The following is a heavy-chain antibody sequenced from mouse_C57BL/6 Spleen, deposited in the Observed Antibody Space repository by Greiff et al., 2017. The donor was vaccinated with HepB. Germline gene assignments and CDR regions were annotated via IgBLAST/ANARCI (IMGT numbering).Heavy chain of an antibody. CDR2: ILPGRGTT. Sequence: VQLQQSGAELMQPAPSVKLSCTATGYTFTGYWIEWVKQSPGHGLEWIGEILPGRGTTNYNAKFKSKATFTEDTSTHTVYMQLSILTTENSTIYCCARSNYYCSSYIDYWGQGTTLTVSS. CDR1: GYTFTGYW. CDR3: ARSNYYCSSYIDY. V-gene: IGHV1-9*01. D-gene: IGHD1-1*01. J-gene: IGHJ2*01.